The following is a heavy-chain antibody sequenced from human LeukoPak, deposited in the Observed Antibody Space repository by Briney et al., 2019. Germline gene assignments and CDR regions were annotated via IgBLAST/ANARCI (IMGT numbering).Heavy chain of an antibody. CDR1: GFTFSNAW. CDR2: IKSKTDGGTT. CDR3: ARSSGSSYNFVPLDY. Sequence: GGSLRLSCAASGFTFSNAWMNWVRQAPGKGLEWVGRIKSKTDGGTTDYAAPVKGRFTVSRDDSTNSLYLQMNSLKTEDTAVYYCARSSGSSYNFVPLDYWGQGTLATVSS. J-gene: IGHJ4*02. V-gene: IGHV3-15*01. D-gene: IGHD3-10*01.